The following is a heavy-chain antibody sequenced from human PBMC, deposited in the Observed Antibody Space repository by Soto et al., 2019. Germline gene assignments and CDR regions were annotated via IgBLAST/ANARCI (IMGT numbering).Heavy chain of an antibody. CDR1: GGTFSSYA. Sequence: QVQLVQSGAEVKKPGSSVKVSCKASGGTFSSYAISWVGQAPGQGLEWMGGITPIFGTANYAQKFQGRVTITADESTSTAYMELSSLRSEDTAVYYCAWGALAAAGTPVDYWGQGTLVTVSS. CDR3: AWGALAAAGTPVDY. CDR2: ITPIFGTA. J-gene: IGHJ4*02. V-gene: IGHV1-69*01. D-gene: IGHD6-13*01.